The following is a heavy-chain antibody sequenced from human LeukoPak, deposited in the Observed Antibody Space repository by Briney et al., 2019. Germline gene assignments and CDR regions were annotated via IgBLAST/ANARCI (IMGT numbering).Heavy chain of an antibody. Sequence: GGSLRLSCEVSGFTFSSYVMSRVRQAPGKGLEWVSAISTTSTYYADSVTGRFTISRDNAKNSLYLQMNSLRAEDTAVYYCAELGITMIGGVWGKGTTVTISS. D-gene: IGHD3-10*02. V-gene: IGHV3-23*01. J-gene: IGHJ6*04. CDR1: GFTFSSYV. CDR3: AELGITMIGGV. CDR2: ISTTST.